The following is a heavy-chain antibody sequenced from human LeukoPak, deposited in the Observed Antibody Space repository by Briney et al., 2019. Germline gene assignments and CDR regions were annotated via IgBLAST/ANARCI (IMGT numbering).Heavy chain of an antibody. D-gene: IGHD3-22*01. CDR1: GGSISSSTYY. V-gene: IGHV4-39*07. Sequence: KPTETLSLTCTVSGGSISSSTYYWGWIRQPPGKGLEWIGSIYYSGITYYNPSLKSRVAISVDTSKNQFSLNLSSVTAADTAVYYRARVSYYDSSGYSTYYFDYWGRGTLVTVSS. CDR3: ARVSYYDSSGYSTYYFDY. J-gene: IGHJ4*02. CDR2: IYYSGIT.